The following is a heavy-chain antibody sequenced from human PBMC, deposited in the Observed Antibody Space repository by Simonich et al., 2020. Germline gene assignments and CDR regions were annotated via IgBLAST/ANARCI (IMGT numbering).Heavy chain of an antibody. J-gene: IGHJ3*02. CDR1: GYSFTSYW. Sequence: EVQLVQSGAEVKKPGESLKISCKGSGYSFTSYWIGRVGQMPGKGLEWMGIICPGDSATRSRPTFQGQVTISDDKSTSTAYMQWSSLKAADTAMYYCARQLNDFDIWGHGTLVTVSS. CDR3: ARQLNDFDI. CDR2: ICPGDSAT. V-gene: IGHV5-51*01. D-gene: IGHD1-1*01.